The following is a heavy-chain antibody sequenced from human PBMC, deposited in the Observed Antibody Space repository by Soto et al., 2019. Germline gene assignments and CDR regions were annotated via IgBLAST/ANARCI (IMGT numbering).Heavy chain of an antibody. CDR1: GGTISSYA. D-gene: IGHD3-22*01. V-gene: IGHV1-69*13. CDR2: IIPIFGTA. J-gene: IGHJ3*02. Sequence: SVKVSCKASGGTISSYAISWVRQAPGQGLEWMGGIIPIFGTANYAQKFQGRVTITADESTSTAYMELSSLRSEDTAVYYCARARTRRTYYYDSSGYWAAFDIWGQGTMVTVSS. CDR3: ARARTRRTYYYDSSGYWAAFDI.